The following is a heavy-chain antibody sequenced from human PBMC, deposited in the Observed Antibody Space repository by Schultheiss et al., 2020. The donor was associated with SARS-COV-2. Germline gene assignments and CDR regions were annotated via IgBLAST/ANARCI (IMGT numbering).Heavy chain of an antibody. CDR1: GFTFSSYA. J-gene: IGHJ4*02. D-gene: IGHD6-19*01. CDR3: AKVNSGWYAGIFDY. Sequence: GGSLRLSCAASGFTFSSYAMRWVRQAPGKGLEWVSTISSSGDSTYYADSVKGRFTISRDNSKNTLYLQMNSLRAEDTAVYYCAKVNSGWYAGIFDYWGQGTLVTVSS. CDR2: ISSSGDST. V-gene: IGHV3-23*01.